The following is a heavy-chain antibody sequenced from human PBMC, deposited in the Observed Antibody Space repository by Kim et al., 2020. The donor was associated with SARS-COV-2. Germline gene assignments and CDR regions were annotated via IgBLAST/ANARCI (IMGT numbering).Heavy chain of an antibody. CDR2: IK. D-gene: IGHD6-13*01. J-gene: IGHJ4*02. CDR3: AKLSSSWYEGDY. Sequence: IKAYADSVKGRFTISRDNAKNSLYLQMNSLRPDDTALYYCAKLSSSWYEGDYWGQGTLVTVSS. V-gene: IGHV3-9*01.